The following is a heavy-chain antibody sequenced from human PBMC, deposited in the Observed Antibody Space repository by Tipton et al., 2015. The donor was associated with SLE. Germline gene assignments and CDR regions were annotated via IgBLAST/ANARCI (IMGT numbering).Heavy chain of an antibody. Sequence: GSLRLSCAASGFTFSSYAMSWVRQAPGKGLEWVSAISGSGGSTYYADSVKGRFTISRDNSKNTLYLQMNSLRAEDTAVYYCANTPVLLWFGELLSGDFDYWGQGTLVTVSS. CDR3: ANTPVLLWFGELLSGDFDY. CDR2: ISGSGGST. CDR1: GFTFSSYA. D-gene: IGHD3-10*01. J-gene: IGHJ4*02. V-gene: IGHV3-23*01.